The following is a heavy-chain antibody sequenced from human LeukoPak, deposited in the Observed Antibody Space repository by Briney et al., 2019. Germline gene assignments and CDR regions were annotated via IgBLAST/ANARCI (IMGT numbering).Heavy chain of an antibody. CDR1: GGSISSYY. D-gene: IGHD2-15*01. V-gene: IGHV4-59*08. J-gene: IGHJ4*02. CDR3: ARLHCSGGSCYLDY. CDR2: IYYSGST. Sequence: SETLSLTCTVSGGSISSYYWSWIRQPPGKGLEWIGYIYYSGSTNHNPSLKSRVTISVDTSKNQFSLKLSSVTAADTAVYYCARLHCSGGSCYLDYWGQGTLVTVSS.